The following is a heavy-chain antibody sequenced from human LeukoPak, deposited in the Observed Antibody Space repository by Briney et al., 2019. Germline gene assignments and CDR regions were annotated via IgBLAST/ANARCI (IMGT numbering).Heavy chain of an antibody. CDR3: ARIVVVPPHYYYYMDV. V-gene: IGHV1-2*02. CDR2: INPNSGGT. J-gene: IGHJ6*03. Sequence: GASVKVSCKASGYTFTGYYMHWVRQAPGQGLEWMGWINPNSGGTNYAQKFQGRVTMTRDTSISTAYMELSRLRSDDTAVYYCARIVVVPPHYYYYMDVWGKGTTVTVSS. CDR1: GYTFTGYY. D-gene: IGHD2-2*01.